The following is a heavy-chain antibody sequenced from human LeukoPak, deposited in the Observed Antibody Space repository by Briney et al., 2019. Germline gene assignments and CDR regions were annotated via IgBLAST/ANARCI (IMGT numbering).Heavy chain of an antibody. Sequence: GRSLRLSCAASGFTFSSYAMHWVRQAPGKGLEWVAVISYDGSNKYYADSVKGRFTISRDNSKNTLYLQMNSLRAEDTAVYYCAKGPRGYSYGYEPYYMDVWGKGTTVTVSS. D-gene: IGHD5-18*01. V-gene: IGHV3-30*04. CDR3: AKGPRGYSYGYEPYYMDV. CDR2: ISYDGSNK. J-gene: IGHJ6*03. CDR1: GFTFSSYA.